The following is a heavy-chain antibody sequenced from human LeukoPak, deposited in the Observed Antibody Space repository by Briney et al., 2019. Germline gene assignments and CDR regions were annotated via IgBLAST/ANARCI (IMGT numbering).Heavy chain of an antibody. D-gene: IGHD3-10*01. Sequence: ASVKVSCKTFGYNFTDFYLHWVRQAPGQGLEWMGWINPKNGGTVYAQKLKGRVSMIRDTSTSTAYMELSSLRSEDTAVYYCARGSGDYWGQGTLVTVSS. CDR3: ARGSGDY. CDR1: GYNFTDFY. CDR2: INPKNGGT. J-gene: IGHJ4*02. V-gene: IGHV1-2*02.